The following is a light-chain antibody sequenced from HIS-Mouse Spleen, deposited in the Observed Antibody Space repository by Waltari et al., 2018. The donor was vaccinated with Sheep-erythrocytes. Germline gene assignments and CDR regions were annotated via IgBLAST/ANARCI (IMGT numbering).Light chain of an antibody. CDR3: SSYAGSNNWV. V-gene: IGLV2-8*01. J-gene: IGLJ3*02. CDR2: EVS. CDR1: SSDGGGYNH. Sequence: QSALTQPPSASGSPGQSVTISCTGTSSDGGGYNHVPWYQQHPGKAPKLMIYEVSKRPSGVPDRFSGSKSGNTASLTVSGLQAEDEADYYCSSYAGSNNWVFGGGTKLTVL.